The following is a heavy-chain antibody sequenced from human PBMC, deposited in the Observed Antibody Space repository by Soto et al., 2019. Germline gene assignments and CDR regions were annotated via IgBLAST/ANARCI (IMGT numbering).Heavy chain of an antibody. V-gene: IGHV1-18*01. CDR3: AREVRYYYDSSGYPDY. Sequence: ASVKVSCKASGYTFTSYGISWVRQAPGQGLEWMGWISAYNGNTNYAQKLQGRVTMTTDTSTSTAYMELRSLRSDDTAVYYCAREVRYYYDSSGYPDYWGQGTLVTVSS. J-gene: IGHJ4*02. D-gene: IGHD3-22*01. CDR2: ISAYNGNT. CDR1: GYTFTSYG.